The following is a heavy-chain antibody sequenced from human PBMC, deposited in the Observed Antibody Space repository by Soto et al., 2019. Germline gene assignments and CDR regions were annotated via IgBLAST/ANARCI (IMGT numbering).Heavy chain of an antibody. CDR2: ISSSGSTI. D-gene: IGHD3-16*02. V-gene: IGHV3-11*01. CDR3: ARDLPYRPTPFDY. J-gene: IGHJ4*02. Sequence: GSLRLSCAASGFTFSDYYMSWIRQAPGKGLEWVSYISSSGSTIYYADSVEGRFTISRDNAKNSLYLQMNSLRAGDTAVYYCARDLPYRPTPFDYWGQGTLVTVSS. CDR1: GFTFSDYY.